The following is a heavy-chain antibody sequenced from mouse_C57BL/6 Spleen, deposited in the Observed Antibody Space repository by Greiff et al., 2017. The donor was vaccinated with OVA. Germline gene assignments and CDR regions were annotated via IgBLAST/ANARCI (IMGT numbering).Heavy chain of an antibody. D-gene: IGHD1-1*01. CDR2: INPNNGGT. J-gene: IGHJ2*01. Sequence: EVQLQQSGPELVKPGASVKIPCKASGYTFTDYNMDWVKQSHGKSLEWIGDINPNNGGTIYNQKFKGKATLTVDKSSSTAYMELRSLTSEDTAVYYCARSPRITTVDFDYWGQGTTLTVSS. V-gene: IGHV1-18*01. CDR1: GYTFTDYN. CDR3: ARSPRITTVDFDY.